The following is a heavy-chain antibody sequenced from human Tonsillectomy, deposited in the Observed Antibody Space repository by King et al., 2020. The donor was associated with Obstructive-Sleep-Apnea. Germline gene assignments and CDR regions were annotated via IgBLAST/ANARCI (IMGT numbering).Heavy chain of an antibody. CDR3: ARGRLGGLRYFDWLLFFVY. Sequence: VQLVESGGGLVKPGGSLRLSCAASGFTFSDYYMSWIRQAPGKGLEWVSYISTDSIYTNYADSVKGRFTISSDNARNSLYLQMNSLRAEDTAVYYCARGRLGGLRYFDWLLFFVYWGQGTLVTVSS. J-gene: IGHJ4*02. CDR1: GFTFSDYY. V-gene: IGHV3-11*06. D-gene: IGHD3-9*01. CDR2: ISTDSIYT.